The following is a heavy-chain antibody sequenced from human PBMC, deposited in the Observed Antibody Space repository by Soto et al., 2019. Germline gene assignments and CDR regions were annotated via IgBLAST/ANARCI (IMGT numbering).Heavy chain of an antibody. Sequence: ASVKVSCKASGYTFTSYGISWVRQAPGQGLEWMGWISAYNGNTNYAQKLQGRVTMTTDTSTSTAYMELRSLRSDDTAVYYCPRVGYCTNGVCQQNWFDPWGQGTLVTVSS. CDR2: ISAYNGNT. CDR3: PRVGYCTNGVCQQNWFDP. V-gene: IGHV1-18*01. CDR1: GYTFTSYG. D-gene: IGHD2-8*01. J-gene: IGHJ5*02.